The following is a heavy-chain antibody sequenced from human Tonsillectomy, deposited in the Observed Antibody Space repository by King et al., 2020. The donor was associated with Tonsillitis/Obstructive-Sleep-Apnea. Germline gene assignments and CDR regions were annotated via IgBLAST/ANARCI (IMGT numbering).Heavy chain of an antibody. D-gene: IGHD5-18*01. J-gene: IGHJ4*02. CDR2: INPNSGDT. CDR1: GYTFTGYY. Sequence: VQLVESGAEVKKPGASVKVSCKASGYTFTGYYMHWVRQAPGQGLEWMGWINPNSGDTNYAQKFQGRVTMTRDTSISTAYMEVSRLRSDDTAVYYCARDLRVYSYGADSYYFDYWGQGTLVTVSS. V-gene: IGHV1-2*02. CDR3: ARDLRVYSYGADSYYFDY.